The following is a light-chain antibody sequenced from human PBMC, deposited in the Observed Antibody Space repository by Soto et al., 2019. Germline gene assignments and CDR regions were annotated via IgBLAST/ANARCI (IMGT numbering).Light chain of an antibody. CDR2: ANH. J-gene: IGLJ3*02. CDR1: TSNIGSNT. Sequence: QSVLTQPPSASGTPGQTVAISCSGSTSNIGSNTVNWYQQVPGAAPKLLMFANHQRPSGVPDRFSGSKSGTSASLAISGLQSDDEADYYCATWDDGLNGPVFGGGTKVTVL. V-gene: IGLV1-44*01. CDR3: ATWDDGLNGPV.